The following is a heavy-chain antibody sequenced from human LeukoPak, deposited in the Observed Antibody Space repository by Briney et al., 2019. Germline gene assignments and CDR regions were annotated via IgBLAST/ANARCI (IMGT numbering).Heavy chain of an antibody. CDR3: ARLGIITAAGSNDY. J-gene: IGHJ4*02. Sequence: PGGSLRLSCAASEFTFSDYYMSWIRQAPGKGLEWVSYISYSGDTIYYADSVKGRFTVSRDNAKNTLYLQMNSLRAEDTAVYYCARLGIITAAGSNDYWGQGTLVTVSS. CDR1: EFTFSDYY. CDR2: ISYSGDTI. D-gene: IGHD6-13*01. V-gene: IGHV3-11*01.